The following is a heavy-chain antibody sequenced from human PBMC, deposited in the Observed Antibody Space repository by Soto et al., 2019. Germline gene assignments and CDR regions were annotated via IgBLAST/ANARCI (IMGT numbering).Heavy chain of an antibody. CDR2: IIPIFGTA. V-gene: IGHV1-69*06. J-gene: IGHJ6*04. D-gene: IGHD2-8*02. Sequence: SVKVSCPTSGGTFSSYAISWVRQAPGQGLEWMGGIIPIFGTANYAQKFQGRVTITADKSTSTAYMELSSLRSEDTAVYYCARRSLLVARSSYYGMDGWGKGNTVTVSS. CDR1: GGTFSSYA. CDR3: ARRSLLVARSSYYGMDG.